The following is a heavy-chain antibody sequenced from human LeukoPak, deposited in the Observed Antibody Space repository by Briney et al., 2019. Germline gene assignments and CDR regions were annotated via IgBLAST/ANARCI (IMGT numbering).Heavy chain of an antibody. V-gene: IGHV3-66*01. Sequence: EGSLRLSCAASGFTVSSNYMSWVRQAPGKGLEWVSVIYSGGSTYYADSVKGRFTISRDNSKNTLYLQMNSLRAEDTAVYYCARDFYDSSGYYYGIPGGYFDYWGQGTLVTVSS. J-gene: IGHJ4*02. D-gene: IGHD3-22*01. CDR3: ARDFYDSSGYYYGIPGGYFDY. CDR1: GFTVSSNY. CDR2: IYSGGST.